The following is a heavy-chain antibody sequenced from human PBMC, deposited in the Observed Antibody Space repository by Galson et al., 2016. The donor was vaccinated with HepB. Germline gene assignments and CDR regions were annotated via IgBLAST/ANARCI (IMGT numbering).Heavy chain of an antibody. J-gene: IGHJ4*02. Sequence: LRLSCAASGFTFSNYAMSWVRQAPGKGLEWVSGIIVNGGDTYYADSVKGRFTISRDNSKNTLYLQMNSLRAEDTAVYYCAKDYRYGDSCCHFDSWGQGTLLTVSS. CDR3: AKDYRYGDSCCHFDS. D-gene: IGHD2-15*01. CDR2: IIVNGGDT. V-gene: IGHV3-23*01. CDR1: GFTFSNYA.